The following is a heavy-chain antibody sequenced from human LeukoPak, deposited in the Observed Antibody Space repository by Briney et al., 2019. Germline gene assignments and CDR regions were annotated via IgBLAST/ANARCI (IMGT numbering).Heavy chain of an antibody. CDR3: ARDRGITTARGVPSWFDP. CDR2: IYTTGSP. CDR1: VVSVSSTNYY. D-gene: IGHD3-10*01. Sequence: SETLSLTCTVSVVSVSSTNYYWTWIRQPAGKGLEWLGRIYTTGSPSYSPSLKSRPTISVDTSTNQFSLKLPSVSAADTTVYYCARDRGITTARGVPSWFDPWGQGILVTVSS. V-gene: IGHV4-61*02. J-gene: IGHJ5*02.